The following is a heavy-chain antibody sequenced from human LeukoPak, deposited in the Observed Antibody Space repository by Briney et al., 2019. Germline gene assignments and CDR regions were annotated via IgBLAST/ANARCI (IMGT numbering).Heavy chain of an antibody. CDR2: IYYSGST. J-gene: IGHJ4*02. CDR1: GGSISSYY. Sequence: SETLSLTCTVSGGSISSYYWSWIRQPPGKRLGWIGHIYYSGSTNYNPSLKSRVTISVDTSKNQFSLKLSSVTAADTAVYYCASRSSIWSGYQDTLYYFDSWGQGTLVTVSS. D-gene: IGHD3-3*01. V-gene: IGHV4-59*01. CDR3: ASRSSIWSGYQDTLYYFDS.